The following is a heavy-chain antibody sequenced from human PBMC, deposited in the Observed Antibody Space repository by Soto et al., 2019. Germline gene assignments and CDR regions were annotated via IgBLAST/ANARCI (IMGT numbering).Heavy chain of an antibody. CDR1: GSTFSNYA. CDR2: ISSDGSYK. V-gene: IGHV3-30*18. CDR3: VKAGVAGYCSGGSCFNWFDP. D-gene: IGHD2-15*01. Sequence: PGGSLRLSCTASGSTFSNYAIHWVRQVPGKGLEWVAVISSDGSYKDYADLVEGRSTISRDNSKNTLYLQMNSLRADDTAVYYCVKAGVAGYCSGGSCFNWFDPWGQGT. J-gene: IGHJ5*02.